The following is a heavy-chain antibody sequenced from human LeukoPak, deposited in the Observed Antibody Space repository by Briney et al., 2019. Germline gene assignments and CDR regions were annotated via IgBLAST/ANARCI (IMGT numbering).Heavy chain of an antibody. J-gene: IGHJ4*02. CDR2: IYHSGST. CDR3: ASQSEYSSSSDY. Sequence: PSQTLSLTCAVSGGSISSGGYSWSWIRQPRGKGLEWIGYIYHSGSTYYNPSLKSRVTISVDRSKNQFSMKLSSVNAADTDVYYCASQSEYSSSSDYWGQGTMVSVSS. V-gene: IGHV4-30-2*01. CDR1: GGSISSGGYS. D-gene: IGHD6-6*01.